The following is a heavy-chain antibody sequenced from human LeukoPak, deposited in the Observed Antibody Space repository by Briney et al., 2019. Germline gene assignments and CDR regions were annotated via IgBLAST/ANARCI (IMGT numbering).Heavy chain of an antibody. Sequence: HPGGSLRLSCAASGFTFSSYWMSWVRQAPGKGLEWVANIKQDGSEKYYVDSVKGRFTISRDNAKNSLYLQMNSLRAEDTAVYYCARDAVVGATAFYYYYYYMDVWGKGTTVTVSS. J-gene: IGHJ6*03. CDR1: GFTFSSYW. CDR2: IKQDGSEK. D-gene: IGHD1-26*01. V-gene: IGHV3-7*01. CDR3: ARDAVVGATAFYYYYYYMDV.